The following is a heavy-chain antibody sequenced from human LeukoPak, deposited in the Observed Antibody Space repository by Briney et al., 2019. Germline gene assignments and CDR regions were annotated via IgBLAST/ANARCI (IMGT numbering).Heavy chain of an antibody. V-gene: IGHV3-49*03. J-gene: IGHJ6*02. D-gene: IGHD6-6*01. CDR3: TRDVRAARPPLYYYYYGMDV. CDR1: GFTFSNYA. Sequence: GGSLRLSCAASGFTFSNYAMSWFRQAPGKGLEWVGFIRSKAYGGTTEYAASVKGRFTISRDDSKSIAYLQMNSLKTEDTAVYYCTRDVRAARPPLYYYYYGMDVWGQGTTVTVSS. CDR2: IRSKAYGGTT.